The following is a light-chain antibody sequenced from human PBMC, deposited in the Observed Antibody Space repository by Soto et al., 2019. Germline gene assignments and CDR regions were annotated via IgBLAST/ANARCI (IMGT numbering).Light chain of an antibody. Sequence: QSVLTQPPSASGTPGQRVTISCSGSSSNIGSNTVNWYQLFPGTAPKLLIYNNSQRPSGVPDRFSGSKSGTSASLAISGLQSEDEADYYCAAWDDSFVVFGGGTKLTVL. V-gene: IGLV1-44*01. CDR1: SSNIGSNT. J-gene: IGLJ2*01. CDR3: AAWDDSFVV. CDR2: NNS.